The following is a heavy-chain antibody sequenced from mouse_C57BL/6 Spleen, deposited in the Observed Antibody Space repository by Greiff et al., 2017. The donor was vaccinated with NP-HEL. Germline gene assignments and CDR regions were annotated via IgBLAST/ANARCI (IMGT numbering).Heavy chain of an antibody. Sequence: QVQLQQPGAELVRPGTSVKLSCKASGYTFTSYWMHWVKQRPGQGLEWIGVIDPSDSYTNYNQKFKGKATLTVDTSSSTAYMQLSSLTSEYSAVYYCARGGNSPFAYWGQGTLVTVSA. CDR2: IDPSDSYT. V-gene: IGHV1-59*01. CDR1: GYTFTSYW. J-gene: IGHJ3*01. D-gene: IGHD2-1*01. CDR3: ARGGNSPFAY.